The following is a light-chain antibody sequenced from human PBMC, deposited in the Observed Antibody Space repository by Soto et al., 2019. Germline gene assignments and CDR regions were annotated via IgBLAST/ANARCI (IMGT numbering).Light chain of an antibody. V-gene: IGLV7-46*01. CDR2: DTS. Sequence: QAVVTQGPSLTVSPGGTVTLTCGSNTGSVTSGHYPYWFQRKPGQAPRTLIYDTSKKHSWTPARFSGSLHGGKAALTLSGAQAEDEAVYYGPLSYTGSRYVFGPGTKVTVL. J-gene: IGLJ1*01. CDR3: PLSYTGSRYV. CDR1: TGSVTSGHY.